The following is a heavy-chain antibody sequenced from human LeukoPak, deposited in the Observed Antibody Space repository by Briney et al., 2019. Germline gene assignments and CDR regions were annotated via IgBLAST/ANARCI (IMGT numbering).Heavy chain of an antibody. J-gene: IGHJ4*02. CDR3: APTHGNGWYYFDY. V-gene: IGHV1-2*02. CDR2: INPNRGDT. Sequence: ASVKVSSKASGYTFTGYYIHWVRQAPGQGLEWMGWINPNRGDTNYAQKFQGRVTMTRDTSITTAYMELSRLRSDDTAVYYCAPTHGNGWYYFDYWGQGTLVTVSS. CDR1: GYTFTGYY. D-gene: IGHD6-19*01.